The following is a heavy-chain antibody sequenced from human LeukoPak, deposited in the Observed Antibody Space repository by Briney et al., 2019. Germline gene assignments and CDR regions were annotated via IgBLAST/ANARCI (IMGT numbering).Heavy chain of an antibody. Sequence: AASVKVSCKASGYTFTSYYMHWVRQAPGQGLEWMGIINPSGGSTSYAQKFQGRVTMTRDTSTSTVYMELSSLISECTAVYYCARVRSPISVLVRGVIRSEGWFDPWGQGTLVTVSS. V-gene: IGHV1-46*01. CDR3: ARVRSPISVLVRGVIRSEGWFDP. CDR1: GYTFTSYY. D-gene: IGHD3-10*01. CDR2: INPSGGST. J-gene: IGHJ5*02.